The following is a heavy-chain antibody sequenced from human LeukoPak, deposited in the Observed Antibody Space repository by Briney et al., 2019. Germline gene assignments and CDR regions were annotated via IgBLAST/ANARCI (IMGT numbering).Heavy chain of an antibody. V-gene: IGHV3-23*01. CDR1: GFTFSSYA. D-gene: IGHD7-27*01. J-gene: IGHJ4*02. CDR3: AKDSNWGSDYYFDY. Sequence: GGSLRLSCAASGFTFSSYAMSWVRQAPGKGLEWVSAISGSGGSTYYADSVKGRFTISRDNSKITLYLQMNSLRAEGTAVYYCAKDSNWGSDYYFDYWGQGTLVTVSS. CDR2: ISGSGGST.